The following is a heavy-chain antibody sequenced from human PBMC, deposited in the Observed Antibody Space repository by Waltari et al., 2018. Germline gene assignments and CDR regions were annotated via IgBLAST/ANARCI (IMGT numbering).Heavy chain of an antibody. CDR2: IYTSGST. J-gene: IGHJ6*03. Sequence: QVQLQESGPGLVKPSETLSLTCTVSGGSISSYYWSWIRQLAGKGLEWIGRIYTSGSTNYNPSLKSRVTMSVDTSKNQFSLKLSSVTAADTAVYYCAREGVRLLEWSLHYYYYMDVWGRGTTVTISS. CDR1: GGSISSYY. D-gene: IGHD3-3*01. CDR3: AREGVRLLEWSLHYYYYMDV. V-gene: IGHV4-4*07.